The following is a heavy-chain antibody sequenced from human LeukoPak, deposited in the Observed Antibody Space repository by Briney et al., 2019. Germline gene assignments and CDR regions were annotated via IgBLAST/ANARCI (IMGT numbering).Heavy chain of an antibody. J-gene: IGHJ4*02. Sequence: QPGGSLRLSCAASGFTFSSYAMSWVRQAPGKGLEWVSTISGSGGSTYYADSVKGRFTISRDNSKNTLYLQMNSLRAEDTALYYCANGSSSWYLAYFDYWGQGTLVTVSS. D-gene: IGHD6-13*01. CDR1: GFTFSSYA. V-gene: IGHV3-23*01. CDR2: ISGSGGST. CDR3: ANGSSSWYLAYFDY.